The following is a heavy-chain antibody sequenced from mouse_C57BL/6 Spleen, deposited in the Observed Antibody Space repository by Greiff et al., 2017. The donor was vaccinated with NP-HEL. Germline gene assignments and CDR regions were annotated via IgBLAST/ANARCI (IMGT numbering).Heavy chain of an antibody. CDR1: GYAFSSYW. J-gene: IGHJ2*01. V-gene: IGHV1-80*01. D-gene: IGHD4-1*01. CDR2: IYPGDGDT. CDR3: ARRELGLYFDY. Sequence: QVQLKQSGAELVKPGASVKISCKASGYAFSSYWMNWVKQRPGKGLEWIGQIYPGDGDTNYNGKLKGKATLTADKSSSTAYMQLSSLTSEDSAVYFCARRELGLYFDYWGQGTTLTVSS.